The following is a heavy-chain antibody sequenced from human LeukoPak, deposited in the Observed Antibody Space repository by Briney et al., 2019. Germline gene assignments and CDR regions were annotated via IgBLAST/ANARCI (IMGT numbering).Heavy chain of an antibody. V-gene: IGHV3-23*01. CDR3: AKDGARDGYNYPDY. CDR1: GFTFSSYD. D-gene: IGHD5-24*01. CDR2: ISGSGGST. Sequence: GGSLRLSCAVSGFTFSSYDMNWVRQAPEKGLEWVSTISGSGGSTYYADSVKGRFTISRDKSKNTLYLQMNSLRAEDTAVYYCAKDGARDGYNYPDYWGQGTLVTVSS. J-gene: IGHJ4*02.